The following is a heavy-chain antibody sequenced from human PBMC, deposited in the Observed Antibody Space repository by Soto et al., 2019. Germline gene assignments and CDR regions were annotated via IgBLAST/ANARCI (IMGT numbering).Heavy chain of an antibody. D-gene: IGHD5-12*01. Sequence: EVHLLESGGDLVQPGGSLRLSCTASGLTFSNYAMSWVRQAPGKWLEWVSAIGGSGTGGRTYYADSVKGRFTISRDNSKKTVYLQMNSLRSDETAVYYCAKSPGGLDGYNSDYYGMDCWGQGTTVTVSS. J-gene: IGHJ6*02. CDR1: GLTFSNYA. CDR2: IGGSGTGGRT. CDR3: AKSPGGLDGYNSDYYGMDC. V-gene: IGHV3-23*01.